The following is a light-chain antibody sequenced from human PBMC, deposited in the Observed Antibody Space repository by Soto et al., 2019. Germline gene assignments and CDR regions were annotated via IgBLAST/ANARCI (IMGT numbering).Light chain of an antibody. CDR3: CSYAGSDTGV. CDR1: SSDVGGYNY. J-gene: IGLJ3*02. CDR2: DAS. V-gene: IGLV2-11*01. Sequence: QSALTQPRSVSGSPGQSVTISCTGTSSDVGGYNYVSWYQQHPGKAPKLMIYDASKRPSGVPDRFSGSKSGNTASLTISGLQAEDESDYYCCSYAGSDTGVFGGGTQLTVL.